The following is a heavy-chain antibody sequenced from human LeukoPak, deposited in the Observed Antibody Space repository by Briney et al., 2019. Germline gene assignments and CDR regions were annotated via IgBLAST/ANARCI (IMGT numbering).Heavy chain of an antibody. V-gene: IGHV4-39*01. D-gene: IGHD3-3*01. CDR3: ARRGVMTIFGVVTPGAFDI. J-gene: IGHJ3*02. Sequence: SETLSLTCTVPGGSISSSSYYWGWIRQPPGKGLEWIGSIYYSGSTYYNPSLKSRVTISVDTSKNQFSLKLSSVTAADTAVYYCARRGVMTIFGVVTPGAFDIWGQGTMVTVSS. CDR1: GGSISSSSYY. CDR2: IYYSGST.